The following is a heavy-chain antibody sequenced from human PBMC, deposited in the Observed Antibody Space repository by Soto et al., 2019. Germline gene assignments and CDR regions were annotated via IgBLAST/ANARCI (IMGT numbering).Heavy chain of an antibody. CDR3: ARGDSSSWDFDY. Sequence: EVQLVESGGGLVKPGGSLRLSCAASGFTFSSYSMNWVRQAPGKGLEWVSSISSSSSYIYYADSVKGRFTISRDNAKNSLYLQMNSLRAEDTXXXXCARGDSSSWDFDYWGQGTLVTVSS. D-gene: IGHD6-13*01. CDR1: GFTFSSYS. CDR2: ISSSSSYI. J-gene: IGHJ4*02. V-gene: IGHV3-21*01.